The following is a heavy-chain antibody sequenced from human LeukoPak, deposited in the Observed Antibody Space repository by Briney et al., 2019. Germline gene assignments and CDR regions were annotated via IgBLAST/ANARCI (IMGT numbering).Heavy chain of an antibody. CDR2: IIPIFGTA. J-gene: IGHJ6*03. CDR1: GGTFSSYA. Sequence: SSVKVSCKASGGTFSSYAISWVRQAPGQGLEWMGGIIPIFGTANYAQKFQGRVTITADESTSTAYMELSSLRSEDTAVYYCERSSRYCSSTSCYDSYYYYYMDVWGKGTPVTVSS. CDR3: ERSSRYCSSTSCYDSYYYYYMDV. D-gene: IGHD2-2*01. V-gene: IGHV1-69*01.